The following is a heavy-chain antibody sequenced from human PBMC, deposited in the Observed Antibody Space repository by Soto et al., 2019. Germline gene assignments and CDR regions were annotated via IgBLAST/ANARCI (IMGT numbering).Heavy chain of an antibody. D-gene: IGHD3-3*01. CDR2: ISSSSSYI. CDR1: GFTVSSYS. Sequence: PGGSLRLFCAASGFTVSSYSMNWVRQAPGKGLEWVSSISSSSSYIYYADSVKGRFTISRDNAKNSLYLQMNSLRAEDTAVYYCERKFNYDFWSGYLQNSWFDPWGQGTLVTDSS. V-gene: IGHV3-21*01. CDR3: ERKFNYDFWSGYLQNSWFDP. J-gene: IGHJ5*02.